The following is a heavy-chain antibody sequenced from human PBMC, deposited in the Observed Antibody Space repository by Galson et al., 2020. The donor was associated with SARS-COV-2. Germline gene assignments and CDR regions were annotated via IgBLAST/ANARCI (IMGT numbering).Heavy chain of an antibody. Sequence: ETSETLSLTCTVSGGSIRNSVYYWAWLRQSPGRGLEWIGTIYYTGTTYYSPSLKSRVTISVDTSKNQFSLQLTSVTAADTAVYYCATIWGFTTDTYNRGLDYWGQGTLVTVSS. CDR1: GGSIRNSVYY. CDR2: IYYTGTT. D-gene: IGHD3-10*01. CDR3: ATIWGFTTDTYNRGLDY. J-gene: IGHJ4*02. V-gene: IGHV4-39*01.